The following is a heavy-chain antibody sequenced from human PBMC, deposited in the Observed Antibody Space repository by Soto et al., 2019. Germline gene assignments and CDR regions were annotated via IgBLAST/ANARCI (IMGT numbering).Heavy chain of an antibody. Sequence: PSETLSLTCTVSDGSISPYYWSWIRQPPGKGLEWIGYIYYAGTTTYNPSLKSRVSISVDTPKNEVSLKLTSVTAADTAVYYCARLGGYYQALDSWGQGTVVTVSS. CDR2: IYYAGTT. CDR3: ARLGGYYQALDS. V-gene: IGHV4-59*08. CDR1: DGSISPYY. J-gene: IGHJ4*02. D-gene: IGHD3-22*01.